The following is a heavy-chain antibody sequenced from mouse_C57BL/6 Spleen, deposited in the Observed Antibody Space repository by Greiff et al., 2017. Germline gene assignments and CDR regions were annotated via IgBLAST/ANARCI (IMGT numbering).Heavy chain of an antibody. CDR1: GFTSSSYA. CDR3: ARDGSNSYAMDY. J-gene: IGHJ4*01. CDR2: ISDGGSYT. V-gene: IGHV5-4*01. D-gene: IGHD2-5*01. Sequence: EVKLMESGGGLVKPGGSLKLSCAASGFTSSSYAMSWVRQTPEKRLEWVATISDGGSYTYYPDNVKGRFTISRDNAKNNLYLQMSHLKSEDTAMYYCARDGSNSYAMDYWGQGTSVTVSS.